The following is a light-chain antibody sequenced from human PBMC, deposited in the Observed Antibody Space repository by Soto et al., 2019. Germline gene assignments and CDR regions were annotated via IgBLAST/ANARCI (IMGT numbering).Light chain of an antibody. V-gene: IGLV2-8*01. J-gene: IGLJ1*01. CDR2: EVS. CDR3: SAYAGSIFV. Sequence: QSALTQPPSASGSPGQSVTISCTGTSSDVGGYNFVSWYQHHPGKGPKLMIYEVSKRPSGVPDRISGTKSGNTASLTVSGLQAEDEADYYCSAYAGSIFVFGTGTKVTVL. CDR1: SSDVGGYNF.